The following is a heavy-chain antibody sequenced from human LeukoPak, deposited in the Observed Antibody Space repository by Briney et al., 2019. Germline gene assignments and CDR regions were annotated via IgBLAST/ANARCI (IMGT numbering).Heavy chain of an antibody. Sequence: GGSLRLSCAASGFTFTSYWMTWVRQAPGKGLEWVANIKQDGSEKYYVDSVKGRFTISSDNAKSSLYLQMDSLRVEDTAVYYCARVRGSQSFDYWGQGTLVTVSS. CDR1: GFTFTSYW. D-gene: IGHD1-26*01. J-gene: IGHJ4*02. CDR2: IKQDGSEK. CDR3: ARVRGSQSFDY. V-gene: IGHV3-7*01.